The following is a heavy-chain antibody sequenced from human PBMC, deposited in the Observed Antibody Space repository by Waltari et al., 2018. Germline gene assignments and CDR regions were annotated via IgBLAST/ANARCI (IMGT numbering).Heavy chain of an antibody. CDR3: ASLTTVTIYYYYYGMDV. V-gene: IGHV1-2*02. D-gene: IGHD4-17*01. J-gene: IGHJ6*02. Sequence: QVQLVQSGAEVKKPGASVKVSCKASGYTFTGYYMHWVRQAPGQGLEWMGWINPNSGGTNYAQKFQGRVTMTRDTSISTAYMELSRLRSDDTAVYYCASLTTVTIYYYYYGMDVWGQGTTVTVSS. CDR2: INPNSGGT. CDR1: GYTFTGYY.